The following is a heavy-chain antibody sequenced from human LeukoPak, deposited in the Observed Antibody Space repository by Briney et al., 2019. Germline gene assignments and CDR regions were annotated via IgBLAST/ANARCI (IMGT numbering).Heavy chain of an antibody. D-gene: IGHD3-22*01. Sequence: PSGTLSLTCTVSGGSISSYYWSWIRQPAGKGLEWIGRIYTSGSTNYNPSLKSRVTMSVDTSKNQFSLKLSSVTAADTAVYYCARDLLVRANYYDSSGYYLYYYYMDVWGKGTTVTVSS. CDR2: IYTSGST. CDR1: GGSISSYY. J-gene: IGHJ6*03. CDR3: ARDLLVRANYYDSSGYYLYYYYMDV. V-gene: IGHV4-4*07.